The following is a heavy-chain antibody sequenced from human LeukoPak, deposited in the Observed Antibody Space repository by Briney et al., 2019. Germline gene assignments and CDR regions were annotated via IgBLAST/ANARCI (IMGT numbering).Heavy chain of an antibody. J-gene: IGHJ4*02. CDR1: GFTFRVYA. D-gene: IGHD6-6*01. Sequence: GGSLRLSCAASGFTFRVYAMTWVRQVPGKGLEWVSGISGSGSSTYSADSVKGRFTISRDNSNNTLYLQMNSLRAEDTAVYYCATRYSSSSAPLFDYWGQGTLVTVSS. CDR2: ISGSGSST. CDR3: ATRYSSSSAPLFDY. V-gene: IGHV3-23*01.